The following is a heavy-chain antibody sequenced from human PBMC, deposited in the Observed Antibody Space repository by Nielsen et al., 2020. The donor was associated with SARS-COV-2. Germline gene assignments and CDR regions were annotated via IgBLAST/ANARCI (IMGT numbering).Heavy chain of an antibody. J-gene: IGHJ3*02. CDR1: GFTFSSYS. Sequence: GESLKISCAASGFTFSSYSMNWVRQAPGKGLEWVSYISSSSSTIYYADSVKGRFTISRDNAKNSLYLQMNSLRAEDTAVYYCAREGRLMIQGWLSGSAFDIWGQGTMVTVSS. D-gene: IGHD3-16*01. V-gene: IGHV3-48*04. CDR2: ISSSSSTI. CDR3: AREGRLMIQGWLSGSAFDI.